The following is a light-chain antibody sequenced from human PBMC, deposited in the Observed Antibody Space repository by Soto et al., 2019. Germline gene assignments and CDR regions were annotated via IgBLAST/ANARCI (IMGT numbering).Light chain of an antibody. Sequence: QAVVTQPPSVSGAPGQRVTISCTGSSSNIGAGYDVHWYQQRPGTAPKLLIYINNNRPSGVPDRFSGSKSGTSASLAITGLQAEDEADYYCHSYDTSLSGSVIGGGTQLTVL. CDR3: HSYDTSLSGSV. V-gene: IGLV1-40*01. CDR2: INN. CDR1: SSNIGAGYD. J-gene: IGLJ3*02.